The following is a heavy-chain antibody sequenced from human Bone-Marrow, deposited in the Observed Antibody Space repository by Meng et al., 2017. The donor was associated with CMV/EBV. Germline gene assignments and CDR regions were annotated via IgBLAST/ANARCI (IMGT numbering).Heavy chain of an antibody. CDR3: AKDQMSGRYAPFR. D-gene: IGHD1-26*01. J-gene: IGHJ4*02. Sequence: GESLKISCAASGFTFSNAWMSWVRQAPGKGLEWVGRIKSKTDGGTTDYAAPVKGRFTISRDDSKNTLYLQMNSLKTEDTAVYYCAKDQMSGRYAPFRWGRGTLVTVSS. V-gene: IGHV3-15*01. CDR1: GFTFSNAW. CDR2: IKSKTDGGTT.